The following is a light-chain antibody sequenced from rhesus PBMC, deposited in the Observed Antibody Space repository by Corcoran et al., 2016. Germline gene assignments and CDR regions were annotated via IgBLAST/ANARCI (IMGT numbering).Light chain of an antibody. V-gene: IGKV1-32*04. Sequence: DIQMSQSPSSLSASVGDRVTITCRASQGINSYLNWYQQNPGKAPRLLIDDASRLARGVPSRFSGRGSGTEFTLSISGLQPEDFATYYCQRGNTEPYSFGQGAKVEVK. CDR3: QRGNTEPYS. CDR1: QGINSY. J-gene: IGKJ2*01. CDR2: DAS.